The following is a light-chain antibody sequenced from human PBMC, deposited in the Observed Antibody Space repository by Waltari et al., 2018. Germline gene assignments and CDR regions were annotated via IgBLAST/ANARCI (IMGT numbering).Light chain of an antibody. CDR1: QSISRF. CDR3: QNHVRLPAT. J-gene: IGKJ1*01. CDR2: SAS. V-gene: IGKV3-20*01. Sequence: SCRASQSISRFVALDHQKPGQAPRLLSYSASTRSTGIQDRCSGSGSVTDFSLTISGLEPEDSAVYYCQNHVRLPATFGQGTKVEIK.